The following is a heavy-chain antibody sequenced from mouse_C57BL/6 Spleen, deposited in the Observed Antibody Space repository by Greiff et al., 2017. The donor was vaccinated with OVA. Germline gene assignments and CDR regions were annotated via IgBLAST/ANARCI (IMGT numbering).Heavy chain of an antibody. CDR3: TEDFDY. CDR2: IDPETGGT. J-gene: IGHJ2*01. Sequence: QVQLKQPGAELVRPGASVTLSCKASGYTFTDYEMHWVKQTPVHGLEWIGAIDPETGGTAYNQKFKGKAILTADKSSSTAYMELRSLTSEDSAVYYCTEDFDYWGQGTTLTVSS. CDR1: GYTFTDYE. V-gene: IGHV1-15*01.